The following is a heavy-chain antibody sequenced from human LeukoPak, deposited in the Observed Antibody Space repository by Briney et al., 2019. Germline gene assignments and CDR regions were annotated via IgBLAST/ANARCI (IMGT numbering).Heavy chain of an antibody. J-gene: IGHJ4*02. CDR3: AKDTSIVGATAFDY. Sequence: PGGSLRLSCAASGFTFDDYAMHWVRQAPGKGLEWVSGISWNSGSIGYADSVKGRFTISRDNAKNSLYLQMNSLGAEDTALYYCAKDTSIVGATAFDYWGQGTLVTVSS. CDR2: ISWNSGSI. V-gene: IGHV3-9*01. CDR1: GFTFDDYA. D-gene: IGHD1-26*01.